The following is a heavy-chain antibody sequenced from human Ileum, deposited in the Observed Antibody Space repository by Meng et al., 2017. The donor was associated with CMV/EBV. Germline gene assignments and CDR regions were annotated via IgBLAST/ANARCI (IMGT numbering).Heavy chain of an antibody. CDR3: TKEPQCTSECYSAFDY. D-gene: IGHD2-8*02. J-gene: IGHJ4*02. Sequence: GESLKISCAASGFIFSTYGMHWVRQAPGKGLEWVAFIRDNGGNIYYADSVKGRFTISRDNSKNTLYLQMNDLGPEDTAVYYCTKEPQCTSECYSAFDYWGQGTLVTVSS. CDR1: GFIFSTYG. V-gene: IGHV3-30*02. CDR2: IRDNGGNI.